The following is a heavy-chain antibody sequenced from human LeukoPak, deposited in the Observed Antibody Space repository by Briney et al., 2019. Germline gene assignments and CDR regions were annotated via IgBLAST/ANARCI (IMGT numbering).Heavy chain of an antibody. J-gene: IGHJ4*02. CDR3: ARLGPTWWYYDILTGWLDY. Sequence: GASVKVSCKASGGTFSSYAISWVRQAPGQGLEWMGGIIPIFGTANYAQKFQGRVTITADESTSTAYMELSSLRSEDTAVYYCARLGPTWWYYDILTGWLDYWGQGTLVTVSS. V-gene: IGHV1-69*13. D-gene: IGHD3-9*01. CDR1: GGTFSSYA. CDR2: IIPIFGTA.